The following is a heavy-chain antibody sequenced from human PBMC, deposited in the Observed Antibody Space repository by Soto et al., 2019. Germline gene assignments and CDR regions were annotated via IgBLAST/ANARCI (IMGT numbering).Heavy chain of an antibody. D-gene: IGHD6-19*01. J-gene: IGHJ4*02. CDR1: GYTFTGYY. CDR2: INPNSGGT. Sequence: QVQLVQSGAEVKKPGASVKVSCKASGYTFTGYYMHWVRQAPGQGLEWMGWINPNSGGTNYAQKFQGWVTMTRETSISTAYMELSRLRSDDTAVYYCARVGGGGSIAVAGLDYWGQGTLVTVSS. V-gene: IGHV1-2*04. CDR3: ARVGGGGSIAVAGLDY.